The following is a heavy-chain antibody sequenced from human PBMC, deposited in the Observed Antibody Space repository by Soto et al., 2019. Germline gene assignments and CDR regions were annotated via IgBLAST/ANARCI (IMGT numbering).Heavy chain of an antibody. V-gene: IGHV3-23*01. CDR1: GFTFSSYA. Sequence: GGSLRLSCAASGFTFSSYAMSWVRQAPGKGLKWVSAISGSCGSTYYADSVKGRFTISRDNSKNTLYLQMNSLRAEYTAVYYCAKAPTKHMDSSSYLDYWGQGTLVTVSS. CDR2: ISGSCGST. CDR3: AKAPTKHMDSSSYLDY. D-gene: IGHD6-13*01. J-gene: IGHJ4*02.